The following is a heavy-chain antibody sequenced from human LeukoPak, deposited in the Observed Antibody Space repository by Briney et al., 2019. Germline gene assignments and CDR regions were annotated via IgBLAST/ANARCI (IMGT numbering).Heavy chain of an antibody. J-gene: IGHJ6*03. V-gene: IGHV3-7*01. CDR2: IKEDGTEK. CDR3: AKADDFWSGYYNYMDV. D-gene: IGHD3-3*01. CDR1: GFTFSRHS. Sequence: SGGSLRLSCEVSGFTFSRHSMSWIRQAPGKGLEWVAKIKEDGTEKYYVGSVEGRFTISRDNARNTLFLQMNSLRVEDTAVYYCAKADDFWSGYYNYMDVWGKGTTVTVSS.